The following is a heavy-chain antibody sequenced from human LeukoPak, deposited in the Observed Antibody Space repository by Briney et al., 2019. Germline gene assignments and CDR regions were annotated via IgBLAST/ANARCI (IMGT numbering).Heavy chain of an antibody. CDR2: INPSGGST. Sequence: ASVTVSCKASGYTFTGYYMHWVRQAPGQGLEWMGIINPSGGSTSYAQKFQGRVTMTRDTSTSTVYMELSSLRSEDTAVYYCARDQYCSSTSCYDNEFDPWGQGTLVTVSS. V-gene: IGHV1-46*01. CDR3: ARDQYCSSTSCYDNEFDP. CDR1: GYTFTGYY. J-gene: IGHJ5*02. D-gene: IGHD2-2*01.